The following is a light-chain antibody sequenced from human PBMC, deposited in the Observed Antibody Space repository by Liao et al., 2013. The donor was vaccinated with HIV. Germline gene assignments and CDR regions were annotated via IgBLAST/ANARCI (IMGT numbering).Light chain of an antibody. CDR3: QSVDRSGSYV. CDR2: KDT. CDR1: ALPLQY. J-gene: IGLJ1*01. V-gene: IGLV3-25*03. Sequence: SYELTQPPSVSVSPGQTARIPCSGDALPLQYVYWYQQKPGQAPIVVIHKDTARPTRIPGRFSGSTSGTTVTLTISGVQTEDEAVYYCQSVDRSGSYVFGTGTKVNVL.